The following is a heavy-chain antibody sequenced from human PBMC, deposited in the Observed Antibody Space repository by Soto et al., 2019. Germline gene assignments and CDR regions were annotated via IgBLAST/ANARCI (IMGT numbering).Heavy chain of an antibody. J-gene: IGHJ6*02. V-gene: IGHV1-2*04. CDR1: GYTFTSYY. D-gene: IGHD5-12*01. CDR2: INPNSGGT. Sequence: ASGKVSCKASGYTFTSYYIGWVRQAPGQGLEWMGWINPNSGGTNYAQKFQGWVTMTRDTSISTAYMELSRLRSDDTAVYYCARSGGYSGYDQYYYYYYGMDVWG. CDR3: ARSGGYSGYDQYYYYYYGMDV.